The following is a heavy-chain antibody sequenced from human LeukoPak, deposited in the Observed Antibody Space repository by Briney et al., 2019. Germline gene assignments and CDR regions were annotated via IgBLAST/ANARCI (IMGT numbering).Heavy chain of an antibody. D-gene: IGHD2-2*01. J-gene: IGHJ3*02. Sequence: PSETLSLTCTVPGGSISSYYWSWIRQPAGKGLEWIGRIHTSGSTNYNPSLKSRVTMSVETSKNQFSLKLSSVTAADTAVYYCAREISTNDAFDIWGQGTMVTVSS. CDR1: GGSISSYY. CDR2: IHTSGST. V-gene: IGHV4-4*07. CDR3: AREISTNDAFDI.